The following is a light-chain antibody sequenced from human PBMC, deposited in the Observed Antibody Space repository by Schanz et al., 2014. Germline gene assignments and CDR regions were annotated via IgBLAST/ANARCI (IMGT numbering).Light chain of an antibody. CDR3: SSYGGNLGV. V-gene: IGLV1-44*01. Sequence: QSVLAQPPSASEPPGQRVSISCSGGRSNIGSNSVNGYQQLPGTAPKLVIYSNNRRPSGVPDRFSGSKSGTSASLAISGLQSEDEADYYCSSYGGNLGVFGTGTKLTVL. CDR2: SNN. CDR1: RSNIGSNS. J-gene: IGLJ1*01.